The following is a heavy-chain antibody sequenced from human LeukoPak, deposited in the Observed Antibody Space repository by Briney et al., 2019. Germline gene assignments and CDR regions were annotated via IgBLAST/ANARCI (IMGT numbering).Heavy chain of an antibody. CDR2: ISTTSTYI. CDR3: ARADCFSSTCYLRSSWFDP. D-gene: IGHD2-2*01. CDR1: GFIVSDNY. V-gene: IGHV3-21*01. Sequence: GGSLRLSCAASGFIVSDNYMNWVRQAPGKGLEWVSSISTTSTYIYYRYSVKGRFTISRDNARNSHYLQMNGLRAEDTAVYYCARADCFSSTCYLRSSWFDPWGQGTLVTVSS. J-gene: IGHJ5*02.